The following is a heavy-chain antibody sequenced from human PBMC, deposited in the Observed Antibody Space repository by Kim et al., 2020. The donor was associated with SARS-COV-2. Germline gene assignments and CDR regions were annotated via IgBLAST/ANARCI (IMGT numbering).Heavy chain of an antibody. CDR3: AKDPGSSGGTINY. CDR2: ISYDGSSK. Sequence: GGSLRLSCAASGFTFSSYAMHWVRQAPGKGLEWVAVISYDGSSKYYADSVKGRFTISRDNSKNTLYLQMNSLRAEDTAVYYCAKDPGSSGGTINYCGQ. V-gene: IGHV3-30*18. CDR1: GFTFSSYA. J-gene: IGHJ4*02. D-gene: IGHD6-25*01.